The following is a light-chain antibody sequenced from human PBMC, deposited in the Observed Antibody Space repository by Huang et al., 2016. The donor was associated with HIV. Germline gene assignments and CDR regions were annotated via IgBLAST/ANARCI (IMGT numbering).Light chain of an antibody. CDR3: QQSYSTLYT. Sequence: DIQMTQSPSSLSASVGDRVTITCRASQSLSSFLNWYQHKPWKAPKRLIYGASTLQSGVPSRCSGSGSGTDFTLTISSLQPEDFATYYCQQSYSTLYTFGQGTKLEIK. J-gene: IGKJ2*01. CDR1: QSLSSF. V-gene: IGKV1-39*01. CDR2: GAS.